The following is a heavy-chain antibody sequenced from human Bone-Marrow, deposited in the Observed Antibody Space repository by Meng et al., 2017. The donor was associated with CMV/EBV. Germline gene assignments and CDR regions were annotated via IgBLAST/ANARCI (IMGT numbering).Heavy chain of an antibody. CDR1: GFTFSDYY. D-gene: IGHD6-19*01. Sequence: GESLKISCAASGFTFSDYYMSWIRQAPGKGLEWVSYISSSGSTIYYADSVKGRFTISRDNAKNSLYLQMNSLRAEDTAVYYCARGNIAVAGTGSDYWGQGTLVTVSS. V-gene: IGHV3-11*04. CDR3: ARGNIAVAGTGSDY. CDR2: ISSSGSTI. J-gene: IGHJ4*02.